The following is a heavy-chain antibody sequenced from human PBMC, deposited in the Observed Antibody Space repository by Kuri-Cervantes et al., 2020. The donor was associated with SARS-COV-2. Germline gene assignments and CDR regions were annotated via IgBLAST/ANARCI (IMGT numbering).Heavy chain of an antibody. D-gene: IGHD6-6*01. CDR3: TRLPYSSSSEGLGY. Sequence: GESLKISCAASGFTFSSYSMNWVRQAPGKGLEWVSSISSSSSYIYYADSVKGRFTISRDNAKNSLYLQMNSLKTEDTAVYYCTRLPYSSSSEGLGYWGQGTLVTVSS. J-gene: IGHJ4*02. CDR1: GFTFSSYS. CDR2: ISSSSSYI. V-gene: IGHV3-21*04.